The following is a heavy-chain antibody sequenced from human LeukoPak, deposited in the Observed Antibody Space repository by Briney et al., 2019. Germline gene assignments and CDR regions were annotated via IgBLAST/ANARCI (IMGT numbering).Heavy chain of an antibody. D-gene: IGHD6-13*01. CDR2: INSDGSST. V-gene: IGHV3-74*01. J-gene: IGHJ6*03. CDR1: GFTFSSYW. Sequence: GGSLRLSCAASGFTFSSYWMHWVRHAPGKGLVWVSRINSDGSSTSYADSVKGRFTISRDNAKNTLYLQMNSLRAEDTAVYYCARVAPSSSSWYDYYYYMDVWGKGTTVTVSS. CDR3: ARVAPSSSSWYDYYYYMDV.